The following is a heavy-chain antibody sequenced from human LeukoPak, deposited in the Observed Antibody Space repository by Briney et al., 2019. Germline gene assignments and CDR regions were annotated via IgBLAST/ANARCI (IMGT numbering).Heavy chain of an antibody. Sequence: PSETLSLTCAVYGGSFSGYYWSWIRQPPGKGLEWIGEINHSGSTNYNPSLKSRVTISVDTSKNQFSLKLSSVTAADTAVYYCARDVGAEGRAFDIWGQGTMVTVSS. CDR2: INHSGST. D-gene: IGHD3-16*01. V-gene: IGHV4-34*01. CDR3: ARDVGAEGRAFDI. CDR1: GGSFSGYY. J-gene: IGHJ3*02.